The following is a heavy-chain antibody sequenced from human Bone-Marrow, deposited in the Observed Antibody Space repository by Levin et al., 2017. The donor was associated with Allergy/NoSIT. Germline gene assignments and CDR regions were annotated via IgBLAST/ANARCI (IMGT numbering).Heavy chain of an antibody. CDR1: GFAFSAST. CDR2: IWHDGSNE. D-gene: IGHD3-22*01. J-gene: IGHJ4*02. CDR3: ARDAFEYDSRGYYHRNVDY. Sequence: GESLKISCEASGFAFSASTMHWVRQAPGKGLEWVAVIWHDGSNEYYADSVKGRFTISRDDSKSTLFLQMNSLRVEDTAFYHCARDAFEYDSRGYYHRNVDYWGRGTLVTVSS. V-gene: IGHV3-33*08.